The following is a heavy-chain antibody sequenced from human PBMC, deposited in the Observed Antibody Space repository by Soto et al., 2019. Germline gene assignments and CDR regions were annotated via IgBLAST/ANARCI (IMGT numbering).Heavy chain of an antibody. CDR3: TGDRNNRVWYKY. D-gene: IGHD6-19*01. CDR2: VHNSGST. Sequence: QVQLQKSGPGLVKPSETLSLSCTVSGDPISRYHWSWIRQTPGKGLEWIGYVHNSGSTSYNPSLKSRVTISIDTSRKQFSLRLRSVTAAETAVYYCTGDRNNRVWYKYWGQGTLVTVSS. J-gene: IGHJ4*02. CDR1: GDPISRYH. V-gene: IGHV4-59*01.